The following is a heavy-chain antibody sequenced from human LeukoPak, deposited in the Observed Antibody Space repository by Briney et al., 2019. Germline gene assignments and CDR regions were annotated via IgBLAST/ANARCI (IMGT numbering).Heavy chain of an antibody. Sequence: PGGSLRLSCAASVFTFSTYAMYWVRQAPGKGLKWVAIISYDGNNKYYADSVKGRFTISRDNSKNTLYLHMSSLKADDTAVYYCAKDLITTSHDGIDVWGQGNTVTVS. CDR2: ISYDGNNK. J-gene: IGHJ6*02. V-gene: IGHV3-30*18. D-gene: IGHD3-10*01. CDR1: VFTFSTYA. CDR3: AKDLITTSHDGIDV.